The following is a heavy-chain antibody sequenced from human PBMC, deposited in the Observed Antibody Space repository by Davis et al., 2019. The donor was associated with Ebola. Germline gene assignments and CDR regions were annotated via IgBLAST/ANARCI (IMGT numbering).Heavy chain of an antibody. J-gene: IGHJ5*02. CDR2: ISSSSSYI. V-gene: IGHV3-21*01. CDR1: GVTFSSYS. Sequence: PGRSLTLSCTASGVTFSSYSMNCVLQAPGKGLEWVSSISSSSSYIYYADSVKGRFTISRDNAKNSLYLQMNSLRAEDTAVYYCASRYCSGGSCKAMRWFDPWGQGTLVTVSS. CDR3: ASRYCSGGSCKAMRWFDP. D-gene: IGHD2-15*01.